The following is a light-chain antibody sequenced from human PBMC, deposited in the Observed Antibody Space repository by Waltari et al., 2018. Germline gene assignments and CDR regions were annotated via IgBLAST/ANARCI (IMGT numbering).Light chain of an antibody. Sequence: DILMTQSPDALAVSLGETATITCASRQSLLCSSNIRNYLVWYQQKPGQPPKLLIYWASTRESGVPDRFSGSWSGTDFTLTISSLQPEDVAVYYCQQYISPPLTFGGGTKVEIK. CDR3: QQYISPPLT. CDR1: QSLLCSSNIRNY. V-gene: IGKV4-1*01. J-gene: IGKJ4*01. CDR2: WAS.